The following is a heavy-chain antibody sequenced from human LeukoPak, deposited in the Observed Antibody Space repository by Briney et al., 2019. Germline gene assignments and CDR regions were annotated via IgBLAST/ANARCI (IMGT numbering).Heavy chain of an antibody. Sequence: GGSLRLSCAASGFTFSSYSMNWVRQPTGKGLVGVSAIGNAGDTYYPVSLKGRLTISRENAKNPLYLQMNGLRAGDTAVYYCARGGSYYYDSSGYYNDAFDIWGQGPMVTVSS. CDR2: IGNAGDT. V-gene: IGHV3-13*01. J-gene: IGHJ3*02. CDR1: GFTFSSYS. CDR3: ARGGSYYYDSSGYYNDAFDI. D-gene: IGHD3-22*01.